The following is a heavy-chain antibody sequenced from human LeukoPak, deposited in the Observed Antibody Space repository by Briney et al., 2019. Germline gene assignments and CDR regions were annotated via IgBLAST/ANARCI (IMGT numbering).Heavy chain of an antibody. CDR2: ISYSGDT. D-gene: IGHD6-19*01. Sequence: SETLSLTCSVSGGSVGSNYWSWVRQPPGKGLEWIGYISYSGDTKYNPSLKSRLSMSVDTSKNQCSLMLTSVTAADTAAYYCARGSGWYPHWGQGTLVTVSS. V-gene: IGHV4-59*02. J-gene: IGHJ1*01. CDR1: GGSVGSNY. CDR3: ARGSGWYPH.